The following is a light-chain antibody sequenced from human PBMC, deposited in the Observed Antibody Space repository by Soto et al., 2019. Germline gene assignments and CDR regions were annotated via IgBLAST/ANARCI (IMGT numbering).Light chain of an antibody. CDR2: EAT. V-gene: IGLV2-23*01. J-gene: IGLJ2*01. Sequence: QSALTQPASVSGSPEQSITISCTGTSNDVGRYNLVSWYQQHPGKAPKVMIYEATKRPSGVSNRFSGSKSGNTASLTISGLQAEDEADYYCAAWHDSLNGVLFGGGTQLTVL. CDR1: SNDVGRYNL. CDR3: AAWHDSLNGVL.